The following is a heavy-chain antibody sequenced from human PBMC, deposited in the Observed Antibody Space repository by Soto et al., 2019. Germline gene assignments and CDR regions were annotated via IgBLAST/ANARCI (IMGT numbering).Heavy chain of an antibody. V-gene: IGHV3-33*01. Sequence: QVQLVESGGGVVQPGRSLRLSCAASEFTFSSYGMHWVRQAPGKGLEWVAVIWYDGSNEYYADSVKSRFTISRDNSKNTLYLQMNSLRAEDTAVYYCARDGAVGYGMDVWGQGTTVTVSS. CDR1: EFTFSSYG. CDR3: ARDGAVGYGMDV. CDR2: IWYDGSNE. J-gene: IGHJ6*02.